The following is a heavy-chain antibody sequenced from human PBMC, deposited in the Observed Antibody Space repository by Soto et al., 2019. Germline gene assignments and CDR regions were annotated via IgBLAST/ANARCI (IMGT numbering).Heavy chain of an antibody. CDR1: GGPFSGYY. CDR2: INHSGSS. J-gene: IGHJ3*02. Sequence: PSRTLSLTCAVYGGPFSGYYWSWIRQPPGKGLEWIGQINHSGSSNYNPSLKSRVTISEDTSKNQFSLKLRSVTAADTAVYYCARREITVRGAVLFRRRSSNDAFDICGQRTMVIVSS. CDR3: ARREITVRGAVLFRRRSSNDAFDI. V-gene: IGHV4-34*01. D-gene: IGHD3-10*01.